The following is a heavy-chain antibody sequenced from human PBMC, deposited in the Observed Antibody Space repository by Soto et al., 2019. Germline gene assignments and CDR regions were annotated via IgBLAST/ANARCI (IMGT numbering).Heavy chain of an antibody. J-gene: IGHJ3*02. Sequence: QITLKESGPTLVKPTQTLTLTCTFSGFSLSTSGVGVGWIRQPPGKALEWVTLIYWDDDKRYSPSLKSRITITKDTSKSLVVLTMSNMDPVDTGTYYCARHIPSGYNDAFDIWGQGTMVTVSS. CDR2: IYWDDDK. CDR1: GFSLSTSGVG. V-gene: IGHV2-5*02. D-gene: IGHD3-9*01. CDR3: ARHIPSGYNDAFDI.